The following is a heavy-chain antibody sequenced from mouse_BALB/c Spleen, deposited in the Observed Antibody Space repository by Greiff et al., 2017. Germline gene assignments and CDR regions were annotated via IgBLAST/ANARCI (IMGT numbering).Heavy chain of an antibody. D-gene: IGHD1-1*01. CDR2: IDPANGNT. V-gene: IGHV14-3*02. CDR3: ARWGTTHYFDY. Sequence: EVKLQESGAELVKPGASVKLSCTASGFNIKDTYMHWVKQRPEQGLEWIGRIDPANGNTKYDPKFQGKATITADTSSNTAYLQLSSLTSEDTAVYYCARWGTTHYFDYWGQGTTLTVSS. J-gene: IGHJ2*01. CDR1: GFNIKDTY.